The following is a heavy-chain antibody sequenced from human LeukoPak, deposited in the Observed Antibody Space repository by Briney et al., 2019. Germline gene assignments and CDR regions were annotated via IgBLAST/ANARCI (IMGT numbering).Heavy chain of an antibody. V-gene: IGHV1-69*05. CDR1: GGTFSSYA. D-gene: IGHD6-19*01. J-gene: IGHJ4*02. CDR2: IIPIFGTA. Sequence: SVKVSCKASGGTFSSYAISWVRQAPGQGLEWMGGIIPIFGTANYAQKFQGRVTITTDESTSTAYMELSSLRSEDTAVYYCAVNITVAGNMDYWGQGTLVTVSS. CDR3: AVNITVAGNMDY.